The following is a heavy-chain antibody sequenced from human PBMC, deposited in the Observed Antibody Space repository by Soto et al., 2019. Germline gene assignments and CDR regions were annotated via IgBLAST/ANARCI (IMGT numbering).Heavy chain of an antibody. CDR2: IYYSGST. CDR1: GGSISSGGYY. J-gene: IGHJ6*02. Sequence: SETLSLTCTVSGGSISSGGYYWSWIRQHPGKGLEWIGYIYYSGSTYYNPSLKSRVTISVDTSKNQFSLKLSSVTAADTAVYYCARGRSITMIVVPTDGMDVWGQGTTVTVSS. D-gene: IGHD3-22*01. V-gene: IGHV4-31*03. CDR3: ARGRSITMIVVPTDGMDV.